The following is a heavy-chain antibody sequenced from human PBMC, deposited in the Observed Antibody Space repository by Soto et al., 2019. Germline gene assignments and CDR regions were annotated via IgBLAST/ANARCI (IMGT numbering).Heavy chain of an antibody. V-gene: IGHV3-66*01. D-gene: IGHD3-10*01. CDR2: IYSGGST. Sequence: GGSLRLSCAASGFTVSSNYMSWVRQAPGKGLEWVSVIYSGGSTNYADSVEGRFTISRDNSKNTLYLQMNSLRAEDTAVYYCARVARGPYYYYYYYMDVWGKGTTVTVSS. J-gene: IGHJ6*03. CDR3: ARVARGPYYYYYYYMDV. CDR1: GFTVSSNY.